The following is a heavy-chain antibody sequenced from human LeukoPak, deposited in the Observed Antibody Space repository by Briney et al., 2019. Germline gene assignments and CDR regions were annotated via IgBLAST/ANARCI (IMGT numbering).Heavy chain of an antibody. CDR2: IIPRLDTT. V-gene: IGHV1-69*08. D-gene: IGHD1-26*01. CDR3: ANLVGPLDV. Sequence: SVKVSCKPSGVIFSINWVRQAHGQGLEWMGRIIPRLDTTNYAQKFQGRVTITADKSTDTVYMELRRLRSEDTAVYYCANLVGPLDVWGQGTTVSVSS. CDR1: GVIFS. J-gene: IGHJ6*02.